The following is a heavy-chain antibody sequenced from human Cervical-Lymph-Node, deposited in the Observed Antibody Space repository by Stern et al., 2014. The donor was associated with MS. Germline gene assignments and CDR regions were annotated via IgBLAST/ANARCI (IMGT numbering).Heavy chain of an antibody. D-gene: IGHD6-13*01. V-gene: IGHV5-51*01. CDR3: ASTLGVIAAAGTFWDY. Sequence: EVQLVQSGAEVKKPGESLKISCKGSGYSFTSYWIGWVRQMPGKGLEWMGIIHPGDSDTRYSPSFQGQVTISADKSISTAYLQWSSLKASDTAMYYCASTLGVIAAAGTFWDYWGQGTLVTVSS. J-gene: IGHJ4*02. CDR1: GYSFTSYW. CDR2: IHPGDSDT.